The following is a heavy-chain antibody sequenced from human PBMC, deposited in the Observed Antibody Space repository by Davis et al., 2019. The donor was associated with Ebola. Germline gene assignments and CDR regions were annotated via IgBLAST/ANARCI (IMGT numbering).Heavy chain of an antibody. Sequence: AASVKVSCKASGYTFTSYGISWVRQAPGQGLEWMGWISAYNGNTNYAQKLQGRVTMTTDTSTSTAYMEMRSLRSDDTAVYYCAREEVRQLGQNDAFDIWGQGTMVTVSS. J-gene: IGHJ3*02. CDR3: AREEVRQLGQNDAFDI. D-gene: IGHD6-13*01. CDR1: GYTFTSYG. CDR2: ISAYNGNT. V-gene: IGHV1-18*04.